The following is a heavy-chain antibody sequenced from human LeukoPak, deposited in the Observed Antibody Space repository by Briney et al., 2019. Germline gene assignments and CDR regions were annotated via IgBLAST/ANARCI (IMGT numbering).Heavy chain of an antibody. CDR2: FTAGGNST. J-gene: IGHJ4*02. CDR3: AKVLSKIYIYGPFDY. Sequence: GGSLRLSCAASGFTFRDYAMTWVRQAPGKGPEWVSTFTAGGNSTYYADSVKGRFIISRDNSKNTLYLQMNSLRAEDTAVYYCAKVLSKIYIYGPFDYWGQGSLVTVSS. D-gene: IGHD5-18*01. V-gene: IGHV3-23*01. CDR1: GFTFRDYA.